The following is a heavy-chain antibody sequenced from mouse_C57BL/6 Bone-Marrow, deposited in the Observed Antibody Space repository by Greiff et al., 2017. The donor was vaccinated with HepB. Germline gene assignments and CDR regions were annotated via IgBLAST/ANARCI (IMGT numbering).Heavy chain of an antibody. CDR1: GFTFSSYA. CDR2: ISAGGSYT. CDR3: ARDPGSSYFDD. D-gene: IGHD1-1*01. Sequence: EVQRVESGGGLVKPGGSLKLSCAASGFTFSSYAMSWVRQTPEQRLEWVATISAGGSYTYYPDNVKGRFTISRDNAKNNLYLQMSHLKSEDTAMYYCARDPGSSYFDDWGKGTTLTVAS. V-gene: IGHV5-4*01. J-gene: IGHJ2*01.